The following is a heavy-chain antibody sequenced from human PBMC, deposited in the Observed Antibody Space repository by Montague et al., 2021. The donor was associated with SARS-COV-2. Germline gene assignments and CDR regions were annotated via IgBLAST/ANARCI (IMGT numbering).Heavy chain of an antibody. CDR1: RFTVSSNY. CDR2: IYSGGNT. J-gene: IGHJ6*02. D-gene: IGHD6-13*01. V-gene: IGHV3-66*02. CDR3: ARDGSSSWYGICYYGMDV. Sequence: SLRLSCAASRFTVSSNYMSWVRQAPGKGLEWVSVIYSGGNTYYADSVKGRFIISRDNTKNTLYLQMNSLRAEETAVYYCARDGSSSWYGICYYGMDVWGQGTTVTVSS.